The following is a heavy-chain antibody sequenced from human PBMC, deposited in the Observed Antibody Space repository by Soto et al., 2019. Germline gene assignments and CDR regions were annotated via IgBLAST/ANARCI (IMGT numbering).Heavy chain of an antibody. J-gene: IGHJ6*02. CDR1: GGSVTSKNW. D-gene: IGHD2-2*01. CDR2: VYYTGSI. Sequence: QVQLLESGPGLVKPSGTLSLTCVVSGGSVTSKNWWWSWVRLSPGERPEWIGPVYYTGSIKYNPPPQSRATISFGKSKDLLSLNLTSVTAADTAPYYCAKLTGIKMPASPSTYPVAMDVVGQGTTVIVSS. V-gene: IGHV4-4*02. CDR3: AKLTGIKMPASPSTYPVAMDV.